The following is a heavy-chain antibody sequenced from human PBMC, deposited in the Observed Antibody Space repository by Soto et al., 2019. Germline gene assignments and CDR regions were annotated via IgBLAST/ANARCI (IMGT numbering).Heavy chain of an antibody. J-gene: IGHJ4*02. D-gene: IGHD3-3*01. CDR2: IYPSDSDT. CDR3: ARGGVSTRTFDY. V-gene: IGHV5-51*01. CDR1: GYNFAGYW. Sequence: GESRKISCKGSGYNFAGYWIAWVRQMPGKGLELIGIIYPSDSDTRYRPSFQGQVTISADKSISSAYLQWSSLRASDTAMYYCARGGVSTRTFDYWGQGTPVTVSS.